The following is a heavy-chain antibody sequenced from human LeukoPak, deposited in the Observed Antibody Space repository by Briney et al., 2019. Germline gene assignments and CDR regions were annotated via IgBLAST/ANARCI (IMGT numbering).Heavy chain of an antibody. V-gene: IGHV1-69*13. J-gene: IGHJ3*02. CDR2: IIPIFGTA. CDR1: GGTFTSYA. CDR3: ARESAKNAFDI. Sequence: ASVKVSCKASGGTFTSYAISGVRQAPGQGLEWMGGIIPIFGTANYAQKFQGRVTITADESTSTAYMELSSLRSEDTAVYYCARESAKNAFDIWGQGTMVTVSS.